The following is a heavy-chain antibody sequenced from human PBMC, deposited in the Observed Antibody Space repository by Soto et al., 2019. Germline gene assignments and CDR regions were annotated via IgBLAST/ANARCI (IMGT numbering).Heavy chain of an antibody. V-gene: IGHV1-69*19. CDR3: AREGHVHTPAFVY. J-gene: IGHJ4*02. CDR1: GGTFNTYA. CDR2: ISPMFGAT. Sequence: QVQLVQSGAEMKKPGSSVKVSCQSSGGTFNTYAMNWVRQAPGQGPEWMGDISPMFGATNYAPKFQGRVTITADESTGTSYMQLSSFTSEDTALYFCAREGHVHTPAFVYWGQGTLVTVSS. D-gene: IGHD3-10*02.